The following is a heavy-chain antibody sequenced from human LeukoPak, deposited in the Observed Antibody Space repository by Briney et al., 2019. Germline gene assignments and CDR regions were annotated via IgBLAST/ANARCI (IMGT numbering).Heavy chain of an antibody. CDR3: ARDWSPVVSHDAFDI. J-gene: IGHJ3*02. CDR1: GFTFSSYA. CDR2: ISGSGGST. V-gene: IGHV3-23*01. D-gene: IGHD2-15*01. Sequence: GGSLRLSCAASGFTFSSYAMSWVRQAPGKGLEWVSAISGSGGSTYYADSVKGRFTISRDNSKNTLYLQMNSLRAEDTAVYYCARDWSPVVSHDAFDIWGQGTMVTVSS.